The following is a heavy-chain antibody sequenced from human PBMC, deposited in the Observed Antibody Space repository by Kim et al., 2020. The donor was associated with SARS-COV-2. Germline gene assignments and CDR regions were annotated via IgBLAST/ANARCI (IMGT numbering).Heavy chain of an antibody. J-gene: IGHJ6*01. D-gene: IGHD6-13*01. CDR3: PSEGEQQLDRTLYYCYYGM. V-gene: IGHV7-4-1*02. CDR2: INTNTGNQ. CDR1: GYTFTSYA. Sequence: ASVKVSCKASGYTFTSYAMNWVRQAPGQGLEWMGWINTNTGNQTYAHGFPGRFVFPLDTSVSTAYLQISRLKAEDTAVYYCPSEGEQQLDRTLYYCYYGM.